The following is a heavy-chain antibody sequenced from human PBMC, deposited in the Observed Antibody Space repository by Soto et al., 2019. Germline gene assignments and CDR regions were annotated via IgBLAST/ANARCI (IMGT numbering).Heavy chain of an antibody. CDR3: AKDEGVGGTLGLFDY. J-gene: IGHJ4*02. CDR1: GFDFTYYA. CDR2: MSSDGSKI. Sequence: QVQLVESGGGAVQPGESLRLSCVASGFDFTYYAMHWVRQAPGKGLESVAVMSSDGSKIHHTDSVKGRFTISRDNSKNXXXXQMNXLRKEDTAVYFCAKDEGVGGTLGLFDYWGQGTLVSVSS. D-gene: IGHD1-26*01. V-gene: IGHV3-30*18.